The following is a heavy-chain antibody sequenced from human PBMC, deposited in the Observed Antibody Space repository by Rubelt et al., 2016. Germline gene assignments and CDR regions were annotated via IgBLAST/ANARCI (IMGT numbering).Heavy chain of an antibody. V-gene: IGHV1-69*01. J-gene: IGHJ4*02. Sequence: QVQLVQSGAEVKKPGSSVKVSCKASGGTFSSYAISWVRQAPGQGLEWMGGIIPVFGTANYAQKFQGRITMPADESTSTSYMELGSLRSEDTAVYYCATTIAMRPYYFDYWGQGTLVTVSS. CDR1: GGTFSSYA. CDR3: ATTIAMRPYYFDY. CDR2: IIPVFGTA. D-gene: IGHD6-13*01.